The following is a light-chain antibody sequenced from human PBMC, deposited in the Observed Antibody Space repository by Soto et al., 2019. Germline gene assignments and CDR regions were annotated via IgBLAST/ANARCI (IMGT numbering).Light chain of an antibody. CDR1: QSVSSY. CDR2: DAS. V-gene: IGKV3-11*01. CDR3: QQRNNWQS. Sequence: EIVLTQSPATLSLSPGERATLSCRASQSVSSYLAWYQQKPGQAPRLLIYDASNRATGIPARFSGSGSGTDFTLTISSLGPEDVAVYYCQQRNNWQSFGQGTKLEIK. J-gene: IGKJ2*03.